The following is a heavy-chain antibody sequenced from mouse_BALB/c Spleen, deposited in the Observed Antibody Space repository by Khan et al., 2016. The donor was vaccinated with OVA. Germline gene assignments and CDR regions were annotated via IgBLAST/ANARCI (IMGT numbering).Heavy chain of an antibody. CDR3: ARTARIKY. J-gene: IGHJ2*01. V-gene: IGHV3-2*02. D-gene: IGHD1-2*01. CDR1: GYSITSGYG. CDR2: ISYSGST. Sequence: VQLKESGPGLVKPSQSLSLTCTVTGYSITSGYGWNWIRQFPGNKLEWMGYISYSGSTNYNPSLKSRLSITRDTSKNQFFLQWNSVTTEDTATYYSARTARIKYWGQGTTLTVSS.